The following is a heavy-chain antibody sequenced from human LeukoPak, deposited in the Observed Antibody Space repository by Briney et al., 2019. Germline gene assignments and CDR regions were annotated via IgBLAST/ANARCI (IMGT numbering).Heavy chain of an antibody. D-gene: IGHD5-12*01. CDR3: AKVATDYYYMDV. J-gene: IGHJ6*03. CDR2: ISWDGGST. V-gene: IGHV3-43D*03. CDR1: GFTFDDYA. Sequence: GGSLRLSCAASGFTFDDYAMHWVRQAPGKGLEWVSLISWDGGSTYYADSVKGRFTISRDNSKNSLYLQMNSLRTEDTALYYCAKVATDYYYMDVWGKGTTVTVSS.